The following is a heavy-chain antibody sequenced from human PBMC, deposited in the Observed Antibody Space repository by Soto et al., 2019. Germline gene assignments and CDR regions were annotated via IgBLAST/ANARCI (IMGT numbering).Heavy chain of an antibody. D-gene: IGHD6-19*01. CDR2: IYYSGST. J-gene: IGHJ5*02. Sequence: QLQLQESGPGLVKPSETLSLTCTVSGGSISSSSYYWGWIRQPPGKGLEWIGSIYYSGSTYYNPSLKSRVTISVDTSKNQFSLKLSSVTAADTAVYYCATRAGLGGWPGGNRWFDPWGQGTLVTVSS. CDR3: ATRAGLGGWPGGNRWFDP. CDR1: GGSISSSSYY. V-gene: IGHV4-39*01.